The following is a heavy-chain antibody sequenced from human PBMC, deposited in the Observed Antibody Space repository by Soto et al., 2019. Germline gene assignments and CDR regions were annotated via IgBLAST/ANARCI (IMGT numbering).Heavy chain of an antibody. CDR3: AKEESSGWYTYFDY. J-gene: IGHJ4*02. D-gene: IGHD6-19*01. CDR2: ISYDGSNK. V-gene: IGHV3-30*18. CDR1: GFIFSGYD. Sequence: QVQLVESGGGVVQPGRSLRLSCAASGFIFSGYDIHWVRQAPGKGLEWVAGISYDGSNKYYADSVKGRFTISRDNSKNTLFLQMSSLRAEDTAVHFCAKEESSGWYTYFDYWGQGILFTVST.